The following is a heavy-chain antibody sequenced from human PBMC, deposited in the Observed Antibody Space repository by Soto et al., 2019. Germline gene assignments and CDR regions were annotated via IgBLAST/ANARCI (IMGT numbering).Heavy chain of an antibody. J-gene: IGHJ6*02. Sequence: LSHARAVTVGAIVMSNWMSLVRHPTWKGLEWSVLIYHSGSTNYNPSLKSRVTISVDKPKNQFSLKLSSVTAADTAVYYCARCGDFWSGYYAYYYYYGMDVWGQGTTVT. D-gene: IGHD3-3*01. CDR2: IYHSGST. V-gene: IGHV4-4*02. CDR1: VGAIVMSNW. CDR3: ARCGDFWSGYYAYYYYYGMDV.